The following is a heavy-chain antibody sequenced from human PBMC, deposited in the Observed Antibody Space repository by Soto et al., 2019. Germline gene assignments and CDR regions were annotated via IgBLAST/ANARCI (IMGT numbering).Heavy chain of an antibody. CDR2: ISYDESNK. J-gene: IGHJ4*02. CDR3: AVSAAPGGAFNY. CDR1: GFTFSSYA. D-gene: IGHD6-13*01. Sequence: QVQLVESGGGVVQPGRSLRLSCAASGFTFSSYAIHWVRQAPGKGLEWVAVISYDESNKYYADSVKGRFTISRDNSKNPLYLQINSLRPEDTAVYYCAVSAAPGGAFNYWGQGTLVTVSS. V-gene: IGHV3-30-3*01.